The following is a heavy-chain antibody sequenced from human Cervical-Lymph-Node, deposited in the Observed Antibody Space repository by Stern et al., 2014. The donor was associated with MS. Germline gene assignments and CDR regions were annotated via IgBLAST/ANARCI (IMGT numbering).Heavy chain of an antibody. V-gene: IGHV1-18*01. CDR2: ISAFKGNT. Sequence: QMQLVQSGAEVKKPGASVKVSCKASGYTFTSYGISWVRQAPGQGLEWMGWISAFKGNTTYAQKLQGRVTMTTDTSTSTAYMELRSLRSDDTAVYYCARDSGYSSSWYPWYFDYWGQGTLVTVSS. CDR3: ARDSGYSSSWYPWYFDY. J-gene: IGHJ4*02. CDR1: GYTFTSYG. D-gene: IGHD6-13*01.